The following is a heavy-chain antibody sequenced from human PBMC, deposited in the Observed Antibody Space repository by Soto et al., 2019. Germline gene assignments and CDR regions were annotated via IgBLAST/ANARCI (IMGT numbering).Heavy chain of an antibody. D-gene: IGHD2-8*02. CDR2: LWYDGTNK. CDR1: GFAFSSYV. V-gene: IGHV3-33*01. J-gene: IGHJ5*02. Sequence: QVQLVESGGGVVQPGRSLRLSCAASGFAFSSYVMHWVRQAPGKGLEWVAVLWYDGTNKYYADSVEGRFTISRDNSNNTLYLQINSLRADDTAVYYCARARFCTGGGCREHSWLVTWGQGTLVTVSP. CDR3: ARARFCTGGGCREHSWLVT.